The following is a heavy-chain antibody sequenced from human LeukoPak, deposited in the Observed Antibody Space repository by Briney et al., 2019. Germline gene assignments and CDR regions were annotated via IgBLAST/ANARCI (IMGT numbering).Heavy chain of an antibody. CDR3: AKDQGKAVAGYAFDC. CDR1: GFTFSSYA. V-gene: IGHV3-23*01. Sequence: TGGSLRLSCAASGFTFSSYAMSWVRQAPGKGLEWVSAISGSGGSTYYADSVKGRFTISRDNSKNTLYLQMNSLRAEDTAVYYCAKDQGKAVAGYAFDCWGQGTLVTVSS. J-gene: IGHJ4*02. D-gene: IGHD6-19*01. CDR2: ISGSGGST.